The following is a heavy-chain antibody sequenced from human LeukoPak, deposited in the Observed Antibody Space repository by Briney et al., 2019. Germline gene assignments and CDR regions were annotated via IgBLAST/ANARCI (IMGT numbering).Heavy chain of an antibody. V-gene: IGHV3-33*01. CDR3: ARISGSYSTEDFDY. Sequence: GSLRLSCAASGFTFSSYGMHWVRQAPGKGLEWVAVIWYDGSNKYYADSVKGRFTISRDNSKNTLYLQMNSLRAEDTAVYYCARISGSYSTEDFDYWGQGTLVTVSS. CDR2: IWYDGSNK. D-gene: IGHD1-26*01. J-gene: IGHJ4*02. CDR1: GFTFSSYG.